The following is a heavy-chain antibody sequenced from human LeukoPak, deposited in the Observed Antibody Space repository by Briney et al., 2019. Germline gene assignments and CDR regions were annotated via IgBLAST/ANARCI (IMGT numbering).Heavy chain of an antibody. CDR3: ASEGLDSGFHNPLDY. D-gene: IGHD3-22*01. Sequence: GGSLRLSCAASGFTFSSYEMNWVRQAPGKGLEWVSHISSSGSTIYYADSVKGRFIISRDIAKNSLYLQMNSLRAEDTAVYYCASEGLDSGFHNPLDYWGQGTLVTVSS. CDR1: GFTFSSYE. J-gene: IGHJ4*02. CDR2: ISSSGSTI. V-gene: IGHV3-48*03.